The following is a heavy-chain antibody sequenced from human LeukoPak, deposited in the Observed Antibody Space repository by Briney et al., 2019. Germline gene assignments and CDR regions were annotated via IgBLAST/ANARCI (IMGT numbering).Heavy chain of an antibody. J-gene: IGHJ4*02. D-gene: IGHD3-22*01. V-gene: IGHV1-24*01. CDR3: ATEGGYYDSSGYYYYDY. CDR2: FDPEDGET. CDR1: GYTLTELS. Sequence: ASVKVSCKVSGYTLTELSMHWVRQAPGKGLEWMGGFDPEDGETIYAQKFQGRVTMTEDTSTDTAYMELSSLRSEDTAVYYCATEGGYYDSSGYYYYDYWGQETLVTVSS.